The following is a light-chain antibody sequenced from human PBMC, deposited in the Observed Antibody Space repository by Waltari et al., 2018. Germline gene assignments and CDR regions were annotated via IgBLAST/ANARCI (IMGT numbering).Light chain of an antibody. CDR3: QQLTEYPRT. CDR2: SAS. CDR1: QAIGNK. J-gene: IGKJ2*01. Sequence: DIQLTKSPSFLSASVGDPVTITCRASQAIGNKLGWYQQKRGQAPRVLIYSASTLQRGVPSRFSGSGPGADFTLTIAGLQPEDVATYYCQQLTEYPRTFGRGTKLDIQ. V-gene: IGKV1-9*01.